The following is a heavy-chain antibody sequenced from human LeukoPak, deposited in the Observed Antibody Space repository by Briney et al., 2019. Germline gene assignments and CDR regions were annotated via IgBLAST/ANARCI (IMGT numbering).Heavy chain of an antibody. CDR2: TRNKANSYTT. Sequence: PGGSLRLSWAASGFTFSDHYMDWVRQAPGKGLEWVGRTRNKANSYTTEYAASVKGRFTISRDDSKNSLYLQMNSLKTEDTAVYYCARARLGEETFDYWGQGTLVTVSS. J-gene: IGHJ4*02. CDR3: ARARLGEETFDY. CDR1: GFTFSDHY. V-gene: IGHV3-72*01. D-gene: IGHD3-10*01.